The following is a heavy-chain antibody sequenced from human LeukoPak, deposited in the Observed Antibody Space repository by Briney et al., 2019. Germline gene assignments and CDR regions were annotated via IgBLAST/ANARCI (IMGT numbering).Heavy chain of an antibody. CDR1: GFTFTSYG. Sequence: GRSLRPSCAASGFTFTSYGMHWVPQHPAKRLARPAVIWYDGSNKYYAASVKGRFTISRDKSKNTLYLQMSSLRAEDTAVYYCARGGGNYYYYMDVWGKGTTVTVSS. D-gene: IGHD1-26*01. V-gene: IGHV3-33*01. J-gene: IGHJ6*03. CDR3: ARGGGNYYYYMDV. CDR2: IWYDGSNK.